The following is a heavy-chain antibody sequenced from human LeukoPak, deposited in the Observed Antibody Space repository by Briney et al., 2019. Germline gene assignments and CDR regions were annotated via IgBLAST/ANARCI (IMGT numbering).Heavy chain of an antibody. J-gene: IGHJ4*02. Sequence: ASVKVSCKASGYIFTGYYMHWVRQAPGQGLEWMGWINPNSGDTNYAQKFQGRVTMTRDTSVSTAYMELSRLRSDDTAVYYCARVRYRLAETYIDYWGQGTLVTVSS. CDR1: GYIFTGYY. CDR3: ARVRYRLAETYIDY. D-gene: IGHD3-16*01. V-gene: IGHV1-2*02. CDR2: INPNSGDT.